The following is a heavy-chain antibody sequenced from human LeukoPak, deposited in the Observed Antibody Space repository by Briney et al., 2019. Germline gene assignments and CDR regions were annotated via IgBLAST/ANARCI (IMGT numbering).Heavy chain of an antibody. Sequence: SQTLSLTCTVSGGSISSGDYYWSWIRQPPGKGLEWIGYVYYSGSTYYNPSLKSRVTISVDTSKNQFSLKLSSVTAADTAVYYCARGLKAADSSGYYYVGYWYFDLWGRGTLVTVSS. J-gene: IGHJ2*01. CDR2: VYYSGST. CDR1: GGSISSGDYY. CDR3: ARGLKAADSSGYYYVGYWYFDL. D-gene: IGHD3-22*01. V-gene: IGHV4-30-4*01.